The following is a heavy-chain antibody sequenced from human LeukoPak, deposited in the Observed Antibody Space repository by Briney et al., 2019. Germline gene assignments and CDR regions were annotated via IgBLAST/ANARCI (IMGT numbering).Heavy chain of an antibody. J-gene: IGHJ2*01. Sequence: GGSLRLSCAASGFTFSNYLMSWVRQAPGKGLEWVANIKQDGSEKYYVDSVKGRFTISRDNAKNSLYLQMNSLRAEDTAIYYCARDVENYHGSGSSWYFDLWGRGTLVTVSS. CDR1: GFTFSNYL. CDR3: ARDVENYHGSGSSWYFDL. D-gene: IGHD3-10*01. CDR2: IKQDGSEK. V-gene: IGHV3-7*01.